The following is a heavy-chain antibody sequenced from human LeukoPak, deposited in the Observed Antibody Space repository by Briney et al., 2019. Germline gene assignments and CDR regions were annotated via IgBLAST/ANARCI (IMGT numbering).Heavy chain of an antibody. D-gene: IGHD3-22*01. V-gene: IGHV3-30*18. Sequence: GGSLRLSCAASGFTFSSYGMHWVRQAPGKGLEWVAVISYDGSNKYYADSVKGRFTISRDKSKNTLYLQMNSLRAEDTAVYYCAKAMYDDSSGLDYWGQGTLVTVSS. CDR2: ISYDGSNK. CDR1: GFTFSSYG. J-gene: IGHJ4*02. CDR3: AKAMYDDSSGLDY.